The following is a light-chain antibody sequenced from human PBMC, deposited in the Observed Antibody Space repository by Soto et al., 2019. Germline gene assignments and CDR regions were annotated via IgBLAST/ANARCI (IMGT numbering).Light chain of an antibody. J-gene: IGKJ4*01. Sequence: AIRMTQSPSSLSASTGDRVTITCRASQGISSYLAWYQQKPGKAPKLLIYAASTLQSGDPSRFSGSGSGTDFTLTISCLQSEDFATYYCQQYYSYPPLTFGGGTKVDIK. CDR2: AAS. CDR3: QQYYSYPPLT. CDR1: QGISSY. V-gene: IGKV1-8*01.